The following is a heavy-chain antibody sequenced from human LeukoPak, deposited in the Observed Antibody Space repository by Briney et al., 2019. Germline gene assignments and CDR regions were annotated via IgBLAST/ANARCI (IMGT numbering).Heavy chain of an antibody. J-gene: IGHJ4*02. CDR3: ARDSWMTSYGDLPPFDY. CDR1: GYTFTGYY. CDR2: INPNSGGT. Sequence: SVKVSCKASGYTFTGYYMHWVRQAPGQGLEWMGWINPNSGGTNYAQKFQGRVTMTRDTSISTAYMELSRLRSDDTAVYYCARDSWMTSYGDLPPFDYWGQGTLVTVCS. V-gene: IGHV1-2*02. D-gene: IGHD4-17*01.